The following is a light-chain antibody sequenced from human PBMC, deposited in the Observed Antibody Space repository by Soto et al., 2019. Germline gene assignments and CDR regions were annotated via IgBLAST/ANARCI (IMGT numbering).Light chain of an antibody. V-gene: IGKV3-11*01. CDR2: DIS. CDR1: QSVSNY. CDR3: QQRVT. Sequence: EIVLTQSPGTLSLSPGETATLSCRASQSVSNYLAWFQQKPGQPPRLLIYDISKRATGIPARFSGSGSGTDFTLTISRLGPEDFAVYYCQQRVTFGPGTKVDIK. J-gene: IGKJ3*01.